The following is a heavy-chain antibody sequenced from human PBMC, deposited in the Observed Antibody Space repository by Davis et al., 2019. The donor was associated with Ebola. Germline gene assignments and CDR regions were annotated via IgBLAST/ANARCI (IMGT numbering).Heavy chain of an antibody. J-gene: IGHJ5*02. CDR2: IEPSDSYT. V-gene: IGHV5-10-1*01. D-gene: IGHD2-21*01. CDR1: GYSFTSYW. CDR3: AGHIGPTRWFDP. Sequence: GESLKISCTGSGYSFTSYWNSWVRQMPGKGLEWMGRIEPSDSYTNYSPSFQGHVTISADKSISNAYLQWSSLKASDTAMFYCAGHIGPTRWFDPWGQGTVVTVSS.